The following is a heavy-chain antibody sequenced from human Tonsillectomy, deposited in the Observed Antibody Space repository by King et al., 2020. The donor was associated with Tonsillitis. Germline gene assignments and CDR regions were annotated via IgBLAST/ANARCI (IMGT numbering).Heavy chain of an antibody. Sequence: VQLVESGGGLVQPGGSLRLSCEASGFTFSTYAMSWVRQAPGKGPAWVSAISGRDTRTYYADSVTGRLTISRDDSTNTVSLQMSSLRAEDTAVYYCAKESPYSGNYRFYYFDYWGQGTLVTVSS. CDR3: AKESPYSGNYRFYYFDY. V-gene: IGHV3-23*04. D-gene: IGHD1-26*01. CDR1: GFTFSTYA. J-gene: IGHJ4*02. CDR2: ISGRDTRT.